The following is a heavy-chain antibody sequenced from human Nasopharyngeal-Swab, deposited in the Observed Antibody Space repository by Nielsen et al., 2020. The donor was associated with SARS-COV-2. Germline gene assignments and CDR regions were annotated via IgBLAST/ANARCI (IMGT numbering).Heavy chain of an antibody. Sequence: ASVTVSCKASGYSFRSYGINWVRQAPGQGLEWMGWISVYNADTSYAQKIQGRVSMTTDTSTSTAYMELRSLRSDDTAVYYCARRYYGSGRIDAFDIWGQGTVVTVSS. CDR3: ARRYYGSGRIDAFDI. CDR1: GYSFRSYG. J-gene: IGHJ3*02. V-gene: IGHV1-18*01. D-gene: IGHD3-10*01. CDR2: ISVYNADT.